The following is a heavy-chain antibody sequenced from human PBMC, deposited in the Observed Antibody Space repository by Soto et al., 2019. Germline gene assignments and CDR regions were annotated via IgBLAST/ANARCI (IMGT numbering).Heavy chain of an antibody. CDR1: GGSISNGGYY. Sequence: QLQLQESGPGLVKPSQTLSLTCAVSGGSISNGGYYWSWIRQHPGKGLEWIGSIYFSGSTYYNPSLKSRVTLSVATPKNQFSLKLSSVTAADTAVYYCARDSHSQQPNHRWGGGYMDVRGKGTTVTVSS. CDR3: ARDSHSQQPNHRWGGGYMDV. J-gene: IGHJ6*03. CDR2: IYFSGST. V-gene: IGHV4-31*11. D-gene: IGHD6-13*01.